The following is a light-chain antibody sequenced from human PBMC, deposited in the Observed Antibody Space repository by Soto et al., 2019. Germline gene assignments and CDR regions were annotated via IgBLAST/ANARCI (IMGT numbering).Light chain of an antibody. V-gene: IGKV3-15*01. J-gene: IGKJ1*01. CDR1: QSVSSN. CDR2: GAS. Sequence: EIVLTQSPGTLSLSPGERATLSCRASQSVSSNLAWYQQKPDQAPRLXXFGASTRANGIPARFSGSGSGTELTLTISSLQSEDFAVYYCQQYNNWPPWTFGQGTKVDIK. CDR3: QQYNNWPPWT.